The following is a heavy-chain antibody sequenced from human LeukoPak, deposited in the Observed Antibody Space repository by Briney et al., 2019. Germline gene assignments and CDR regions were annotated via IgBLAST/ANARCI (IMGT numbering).Heavy chain of an antibody. D-gene: IGHD5-12*01. CDR3: ARDLSGGATTSFDP. Sequence: PSETLSLTCAVYGGSFSGYYWSWIRQPPGKGLEWIGEINHSGSTNYNPSLKSRVTISVDTSKNQFSLKLSSVTAADTAVYYCARDLSGGATTSFDPWGQGTLVTVSS. J-gene: IGHJ5*02. CDR2: INHSGST. CDR1: GGSFSGYY. V-gene: IGHV4-34*01.